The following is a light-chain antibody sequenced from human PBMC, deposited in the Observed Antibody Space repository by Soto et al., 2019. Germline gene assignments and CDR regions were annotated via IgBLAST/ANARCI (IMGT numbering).Light chain of an antibody. Sequence: QSALTQPASVYGSPGQSITISGTGTSSDVGGYNYVSWYQQHPGKAPKLMIYDVSNRPSGVSNRFSGSKSGNTASLTISGLQAEDEADYYCSSYTSSSTPWVFGGGTKLTVL. CDR2: DVS. CDR1: SSDVGGYNY. CDR3: SSYTSSSTPWV. J-gene: IGLJ3*02. V-gene: IGLV2-14*01.